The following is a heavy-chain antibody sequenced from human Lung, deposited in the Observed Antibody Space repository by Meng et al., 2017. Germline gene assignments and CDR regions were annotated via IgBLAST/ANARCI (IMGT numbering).Heavy chain of an antibody. Sequence: EGQLLESGGGLVQPGGSPRLSCVASGFTFSSYAMTWVRQDQGKGLEWVSSISGSGGSTYYADSVRGRFTISRDNSKNTVYLQMNSLRAEDTAIYYCVRRIEYSSSSGYWGQGTLVTVSS. CDR1: GFTFSSYA. J-gene: IGHJ4*02. CDR3: VRRIEYSSSSGY. CDR2: ISGSGGST. D-gene: IGHD6-6*01. V-gene: IGHV3-23*01.